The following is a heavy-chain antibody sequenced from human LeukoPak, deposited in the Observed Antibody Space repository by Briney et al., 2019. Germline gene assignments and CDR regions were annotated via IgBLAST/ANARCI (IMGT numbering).Heavy chain of an antibody. CDR3: AKADPQVYEAFDI. Sequence: SGGSLRLSCAASGFTFDDYAMHWVRQAPGKGLEWVSGISWNSGSIGYADSVKGRFTISRDNAKNSLYLQMNSLRAEDTALYYCAKADPQVYEAFDIWGQGTMVTVSS. J-gene: IGHJ3*02. CDR2: ISWNSGSI. CDR1: GFTFDDYA. D-gene: IGHD5/OR15-5a*01. V-gene: IGHV3-9*01.